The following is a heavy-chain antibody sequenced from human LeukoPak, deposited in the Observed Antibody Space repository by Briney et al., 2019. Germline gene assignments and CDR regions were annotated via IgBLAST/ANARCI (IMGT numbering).Heavy chain of an antibody. Sequence: SETLSLTCTVSGGSISSYYWSWLRQPPGKGLEWIGYIYYSGSTNYNPSLKSRVTISVDTSKNQFSLKLSSVTAADTAVYYCARATSEFDYWGQGTLVTVSS. CDR2: IYYSGST. V-gene: IGHV4-59*01. CDR1: GGSISSYY. CDR3: ARATSEFDY. D-gene: IGHD5-12*01. J-gene: IGHJ4*02.